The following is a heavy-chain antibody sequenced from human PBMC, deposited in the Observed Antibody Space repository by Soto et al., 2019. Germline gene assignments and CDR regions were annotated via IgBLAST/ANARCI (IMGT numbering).Heavy chain of an antibody. D-gene: IGHD6-6*01. J-gene: IGHJ4*02. Sequence: PGGSLRLSCAASGFTVSSNYMSWVRQAPGKGLEWVSVIYSGGSTYYADSVKGRFTISRDNSKNTLYLQMNSLRAEDTAVYYCARAKYSSSSLDFADDYWGQGTLVTVSS. CDR1: GFTVSSNY. V-gene: IGHV3-66*01. CDR3: ARAKYSSSSLDFADDY. CDR2: IYSGGST.